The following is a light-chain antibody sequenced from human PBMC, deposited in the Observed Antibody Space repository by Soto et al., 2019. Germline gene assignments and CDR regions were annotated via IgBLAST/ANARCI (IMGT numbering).Light chain of an antibody. CDR3: QSYDISLSAWV. J-gene: IGLJ3*02. Sequence: QSVLTQAPSVSGAPGQRVTISCTGTSSNIGAGYDLHWYQQLPGTAPKLLIYGNTNRPSGVPDRFSGSKSGTSASLAITGLQAEDEADYYCQSYDISLSAWVFGGGTKLTVL. CDR2: GNT. CDR1: SSNIGAGYD. V-gene: IGLV1-40*01.